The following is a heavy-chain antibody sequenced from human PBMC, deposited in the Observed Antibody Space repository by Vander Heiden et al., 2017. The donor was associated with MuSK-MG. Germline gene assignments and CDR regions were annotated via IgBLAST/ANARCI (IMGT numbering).Heavy chain of an antibody. D-gene: IGHD3-10*02. CDR2: VYYSGIT. J-gene: IGHJ5*02. CDR1: GGSISSSHSY. CDR3: ARHDGDAYVNWCDP. V-gene: IGHV4-39*01. Sequence: QLQLQESGPGLVKPSETLSLTCTVSGGSISSSHSYWGWIRQPPGKGREWVGSVYYSGITYYNPSLKSRLTISVDTSRNQCSLRLSSVTAADTAVYYCARHDGDAYVNWCDPWGQGTLVTVSS.